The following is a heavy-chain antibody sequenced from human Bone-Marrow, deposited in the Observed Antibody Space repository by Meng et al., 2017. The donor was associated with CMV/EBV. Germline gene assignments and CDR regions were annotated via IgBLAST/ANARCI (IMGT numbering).Heavy chain of an antibody. Sequence: GESLKISCAASGFTFSDYYMSWIRQAPGKGLEWVSLIHSDDSTYDADSVKGRFTISRDNSRNTVYLLMNNLRPEDSAVYYCARGYTYGSLYFDSWGQGTLVTVSS. V-gene: IGHV3-66*02. D-gene: IGHD5-18*01. CDR2: IHSDDST. J-gene: IGHJ4*02. CDR3: ARGYTYGSLYFDS. CDR1: GFTFSDYY.